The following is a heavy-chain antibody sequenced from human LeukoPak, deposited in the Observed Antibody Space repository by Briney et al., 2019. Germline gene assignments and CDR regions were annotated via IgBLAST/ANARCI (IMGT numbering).Heavy chain of an antibody. Sequence: GGSLRLSCVGSGFTFRSHWVNWVRQSPGKGLEWVANIKPDGIDKYYVDSARGRFTVSRDNAKNSAFLQMNSLRAEDTAIYYCATIRAQTFDIWGQGTLVSVSS. CDR3: ATIRAQTFDI. CDR2: IKPDGIDK. V-gene: IGHV3-7*01. CDR1: GFTFRSHW. D-gene: IGHD5-24*01. J-gene: IGHJ3*02.